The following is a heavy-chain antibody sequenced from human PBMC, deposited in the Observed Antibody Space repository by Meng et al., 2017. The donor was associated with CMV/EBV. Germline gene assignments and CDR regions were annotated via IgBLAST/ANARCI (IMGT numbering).Heavy chain of an antibody. CDR1: GGSFSGYY. D-gene: IGHD3/OR15-3a*01. Sequence: SETLSLTCAVYGGSFSGYYWSWIRQPPGKGLEWIGEINHSGSTNYNPSLKSRVTISVDTSKNQFSLKLSSVTAADTAVYYCARVWTGSWGQGTLVTVSS. CDR2: INHSGST. V-gene: IGHV4-34*01. CDR3: ARVWTGS. J-gene: IGHJ4*02.